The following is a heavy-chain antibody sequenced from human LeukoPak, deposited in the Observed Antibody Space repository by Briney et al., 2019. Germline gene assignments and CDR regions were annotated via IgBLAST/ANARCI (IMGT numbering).Heavy chain of an antibody. CDR2: ISYGGST. D-gene: IGHD5-12*01. V-gene: IGHV4-39*01. CDR1: GGSISSSSYY. Sequence: PSETLSLTCTVSGGSISSSSYYWAWIRQPPGKGLEWIGSISYGGSTYYNPSLKSRVTISVDTSKNQFSLRLSSVTAADTAVYYCARHSGYALYNWFDPWGQGTLVTVSS. CDR3: ARHSGYALYNWFDP. J-gene: IGHJ5*02.